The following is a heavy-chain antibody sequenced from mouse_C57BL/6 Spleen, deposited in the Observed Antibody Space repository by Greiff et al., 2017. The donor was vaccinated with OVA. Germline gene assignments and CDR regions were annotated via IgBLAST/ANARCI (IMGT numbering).Heavy chain of an antibody. J-gene: IGHJ1*03. Sequence: EVQLQQSGPELVKPGASVKISCKASGYTFTDYYMNWVKQSHGKSLEWIGDINPNNGGTSYNQKFKGKATLTVDKSSSTAYMELRSLTSEDSAVEYWARSYYDYDVRYFDVWGTGTTVTVSS. V-gene: IGHV1-26*01. CDR2: INPNNGGT. CDR3: ARSYYDYDVRYFDV. D-gene: IGHD2-4*01. CDR1: GYTFTDYY.